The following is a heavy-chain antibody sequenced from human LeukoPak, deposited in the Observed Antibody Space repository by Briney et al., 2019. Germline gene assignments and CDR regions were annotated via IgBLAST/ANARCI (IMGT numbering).Heavy chain of an antibody. V-gene: IGHV4-31*03. CDR2: IDYSGST. D-gene: IGHD3-22*01. CDR1: GGSISRGGYC. Sequence: PSQTLSLTCTVSGGSISRGGYCWSWLRQHPGKDLDRIGYIDYSGSTFYTQSLKTRFNMSIETSKNQFSLNLSSVTAGDTAVYFCAADASGYRIFNFWGQGTLVTVSS. J-gene: IGHJ4*02. CDR3: AADASGYRIFNF.